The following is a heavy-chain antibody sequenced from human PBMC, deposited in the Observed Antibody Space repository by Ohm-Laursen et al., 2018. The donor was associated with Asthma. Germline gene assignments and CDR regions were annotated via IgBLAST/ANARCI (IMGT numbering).Heavy chain of an antibody. Sequence: SLRLSCTASGFTFSTYWMHWVRQAPGKGLVWVSRVYGDGSNTIYADSVKGRFTISRDNAKNTLYLQMNSLRAEDTAVYYCARSWGGSDYWGQGTLVTVSS. J-gene: IGHJ4*02. CDR3: ARSWGGSDY. D-gene: IGHD3-16*01. CDR2: VYGDGSNT. V-gene: IGHV3-74*01. CDR1: GFTFSTYW.